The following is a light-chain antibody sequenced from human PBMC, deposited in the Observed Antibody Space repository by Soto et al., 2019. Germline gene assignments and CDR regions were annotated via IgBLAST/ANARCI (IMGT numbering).Light chain of an antibody. CDR1: QSLLHSNGYNY. Sequence: DIVMTQSPLSLPVTPGEPASISCRSSQSLLHSNGYNYLDWYLQKPGQSPQLLMYLGFNRASGVPDRFSGSGSGTDFTLKISRVEAEDVGVYYCMQALQTPFTFGPGTKVDIK. V-gene: IGKV2-28*01. CDR3: MQALQTPFT. J-gene: IGKJ3*01. CDR2: LGF.